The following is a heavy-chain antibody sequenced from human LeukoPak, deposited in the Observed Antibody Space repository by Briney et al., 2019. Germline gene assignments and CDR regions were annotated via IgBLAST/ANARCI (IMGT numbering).Heavy chain of an antibody. V-gene: IGHV3-30*02. CDR3: AKDIEDIVVVPAAIQH. D-gene: IGHD2-2*01. Sequence: PGGSLRLSCAASGFTFSSDGMHWVRQAPGKGLEWVAFIRYDGSNKYYADSVKGRFTISRDNSKNTLYLQMNSLRAEDTAVYYCAKDIEDIVVVPAAIQHWGQGTLVTVSS. J-gene: IGHJ1*01. CDR2: IRYDGSNK. CDR1: GFTFSSDG.